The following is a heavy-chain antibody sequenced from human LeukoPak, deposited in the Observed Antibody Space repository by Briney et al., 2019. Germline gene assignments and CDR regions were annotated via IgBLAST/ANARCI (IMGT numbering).Heavy chain of an antibody. CDR1: GFTFNYYS. J-gene: IGHJ4*02. Sequence: GGPLRHPCAASGFTFNYYSMNWLRQAPAKGLAWVSSISSSSSYIYYADSVKGRFTISRDNAKNSLYLQMNSLRAEDTAVYYCARVSPQEWLPNMYYFDYWGQGTVVSVSS. CDR2: ISSSSSYI. CDR3: ARVSPQEWLPNMYYFDY. D-gene: IGHD5-12*01. V-gene: IGHV3-21*01.